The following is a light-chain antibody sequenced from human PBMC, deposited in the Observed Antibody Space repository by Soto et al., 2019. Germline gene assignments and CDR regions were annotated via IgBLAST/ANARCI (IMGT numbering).Light chain of an antibody. CDR1: QSVNTN. Sequence: EIEMTQSPATLSVSPGERATLSCRASQSVNTNLAWYQQKPGQAPRLLIYGASTRAPGIPARFSGSGSGTEFTLTISSLEPEDFAVYYCQQRANWPQGFTFGGGTKVEIK. J-gene: IGKJ4*01. V-gene: IGKV3-15*01. CDR2: GAS. CDR3: QQRANWPQGFT.